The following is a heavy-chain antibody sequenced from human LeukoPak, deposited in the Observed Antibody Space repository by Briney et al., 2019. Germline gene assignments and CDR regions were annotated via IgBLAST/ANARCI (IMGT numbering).Heavy chain of an antibody. J-gene: IGHJ4*02. D-gene: IGHD6-13*01. V-gene: IGHV1-69*13. CDR3: ASSGAHSSSWVY. CDR2: IIPIFGTA. CDR1: GGTFSSYA. Sequence: SVKVSCKASGGTFSSYAISWVRQAPGQGLEWMGGIIPIFGTANYAQKFQGRVTITADESTSTAYMELSSLRSEDTAVYYCASSGAHSSSWVYWGQGTLVTVSS.